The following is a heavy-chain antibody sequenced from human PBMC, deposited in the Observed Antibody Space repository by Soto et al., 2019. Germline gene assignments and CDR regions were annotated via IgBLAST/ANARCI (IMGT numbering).Heavy chain of an antibody. CDR1: GFSLITKKEA. CDR2: IFWDDDK. D-gene: IGHD3-3*01. Sequence: APQPGYGARPLTLACRFWGFSLITKKEAVGWIRQAPRKAPEWLAFIFWDDDKRYSPSLENRLTITKDTSKNQVVLTMTNMDPVDTATYYCARILDFRSGHYFSYRGRRTLVTVSS. J-gene: IGHJ4*02. CDR3: ARILDFRSGHYFSY. V-gene: IGHV2-5*02.